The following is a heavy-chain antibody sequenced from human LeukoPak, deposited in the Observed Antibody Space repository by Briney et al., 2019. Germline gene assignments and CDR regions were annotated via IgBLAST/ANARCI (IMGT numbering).Heavy chain of an antibody. CDR3: AREVDYYDTSDYFPLGY. CDR1: GYTFTDYY. V-gene: IGHV1-2*02. Sequence: ASIKVSCKASGYTFTDYYIHWVRQAPGQGLEWMGWINPNNGGTNYAQKFQGRVTMTRDTSISTAYMELSRLRSDDTAAYYCAREVDYYDTSDYFPLGYWGQGTLVTVSS. CDR2: INPNNGGT. D-gene: IGHD3-22*01. J-gene: IGHJ4*02.